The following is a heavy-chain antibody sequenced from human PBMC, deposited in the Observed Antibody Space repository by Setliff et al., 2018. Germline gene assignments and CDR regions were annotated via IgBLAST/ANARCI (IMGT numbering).Heavy chain of an antibody. Sequence: ASVKVSCKASGYTFTNYYINWVRQAPGLGLEWMGIINPRAGTTSYAQEFQGRVTLTRDTSTSTAYMELTGLRYDDTAIYYCARDPLGLEDITLFDYWGQGTLVTVSS. CDR2: INPRAGTT. J-gene: IGHJ4*02. D-gene: IGHD3-16*01. V-gene: IGHV1-46*01. CDR3: ARDPLGLEDITLFDY. CDR1: GYTFTNYY.